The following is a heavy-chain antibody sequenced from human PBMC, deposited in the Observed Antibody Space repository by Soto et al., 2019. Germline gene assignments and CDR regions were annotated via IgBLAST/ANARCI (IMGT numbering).Heavy chain of an antibody. CDR1: GFTFSSYW. CDR3: VRGLPNFSSFDS. D-gene: IGHD5-12*01. CDR2: VSSDGDNT. Sequence: EVQLVESGGGLVQPGESLRLSCAASGFTFSSYWMHWIRQASGKGLMWVARVSSDGDNTVYATSVQGRFTISRDNAKNTLYLQMNRLSDEDTAVYYSVRGLPNFSSFDSWGLGTLVTVSS. J-gene: IGHJ4*02. V-gene: IGHV3-74*01.